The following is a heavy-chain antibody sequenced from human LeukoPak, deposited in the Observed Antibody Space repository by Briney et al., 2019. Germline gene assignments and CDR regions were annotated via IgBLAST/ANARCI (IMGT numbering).Heavy chain of an antibody. D-gene: IGHD5-24*01. J-gene: IGHJ4*02. CDR1: GFAFDDYG. CDR2: INWNGGST. Sequence: GGSLRLSCAASGFAFDDYGMSWVRQAPGKGLEWVSGINWNGGSTGYADSVKGRFTISRDNAKNSLYLQMNSLRAEDTALYHCARPRDGYNNHFDYWGQGTLVTVSS. V-gene: IGHV3-20*01. CDR3: ARPRDGYNNHFDY.